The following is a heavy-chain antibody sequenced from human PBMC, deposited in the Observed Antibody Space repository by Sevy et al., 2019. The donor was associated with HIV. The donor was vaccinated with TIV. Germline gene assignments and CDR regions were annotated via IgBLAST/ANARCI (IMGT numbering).Heavy chain of an antibody. CDR2: ISSSGTTI. CDR3: VRVDANYDKGFDP. V-gene: IGHV3-48*03. J-gene: IGHJ5*02. CDR1: EFTFSSYE. D-gene: IGHD3-22*01. Sequence: GGSLRLSCEASEFTFSSYEMNWVRQAPGKGLEWVSYISSSGTTIKYADSVKGRFTISRDNAKNSLYMQMNSLRAEDTAVYYCVRVDANYDKGFDPWGQGTLVTVSS.